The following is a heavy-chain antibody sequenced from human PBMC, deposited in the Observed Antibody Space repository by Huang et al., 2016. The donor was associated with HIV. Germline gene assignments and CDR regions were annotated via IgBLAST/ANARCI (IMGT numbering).Heavy chain of an antibody. CDR2: RNIKQWKP. D-gene: IGHD3-3*01. J-gene: IGHJ6*03. CDR3: ARFSTDFWSGYSRCFFYYFYMNV. Sequence: QVQLVQSGSESKKLGASGKIYCKAFGYTFIDYGLNWVRQVPGQGIQWIGLRNIKQWKPTYAHGVTGRCVFSLGTSVNTAFREITSLKSEDTAIYYCARFSTDFWSGYSRCFFYYFYMNVWGRGTSDTVSS. V-gene: IGHV7-4-1*02. CDR1: GYTFIDYG.